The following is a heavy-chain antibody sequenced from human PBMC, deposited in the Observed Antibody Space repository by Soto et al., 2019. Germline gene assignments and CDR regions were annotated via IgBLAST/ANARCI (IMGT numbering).Heavy chain of an antibody. J-gene: IGHJ4*02. CDR3: ARERTGDPTFFDY. Sequence: TLSLTCSVSGGSVRSGSYYWSWIRQPPGKGLEWIGYIYFSGSTDYNPSLKSRVTISVDTSKNQFSLKLSSLTAADTAVYYCARERTGDPTFFDYWGQGTLVTVSS. CDR1: GGSVRSGSYY. D-gene: IGHD1-1*01. CDR2: IYFSGST. V-gene: IGHV4-61*01.